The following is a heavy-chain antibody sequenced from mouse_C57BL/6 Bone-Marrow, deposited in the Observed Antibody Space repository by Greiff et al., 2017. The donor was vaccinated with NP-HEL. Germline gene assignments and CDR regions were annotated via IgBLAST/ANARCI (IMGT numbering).Heavy chain of an antibody. Sequence: VQLQQSGPELVKPGASVKISCKASGYTFTDYYMNWVKQSHGKSLEWIGDINPNNGGTSYNQKFKGKATLTVDKSSSTAYMELRSLTSEDSAVYYCARRSITTVVARYFDVWGTGTTVTVSS. V-gene: IGHV1-26*01. CDR1: GYTFTDYY. D-gene: IGHD1-1*01. J-gene: IGHJ1*03. CDR2: INPNNGGT. CDR3: ARRSITTVVARYFDV.